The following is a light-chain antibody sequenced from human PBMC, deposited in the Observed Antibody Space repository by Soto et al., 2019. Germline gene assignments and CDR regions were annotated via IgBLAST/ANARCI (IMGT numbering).Light chain of an antibody. CDR1: QSIYDW. Sequence: DIQMTQSPSTLSASVGDRVTITCRASQSIYDWLAWYQQKPGKAPKLLIYKASNLESGVPSRFSGSASGTEFTLTISSLQPDDFATYYCQQYNTYWTFGQGTKMEIK. J-gene: IGKJ1*01. V-gene: IGKV1-5*03. CDR3: QQYNTYWT. CDR2: KAS.